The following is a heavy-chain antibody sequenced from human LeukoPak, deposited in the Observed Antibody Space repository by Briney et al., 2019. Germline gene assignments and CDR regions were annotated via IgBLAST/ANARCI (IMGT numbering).Heavy chain of an antibody. V-gene: IGHV4-34*01. CDR3: ARMSPRLRRLTLTTTKGFDY. CDR1: GGSFSVYY. Sequence: PSETLSLTCDAYGGSFSVYYWSWIRQPPGKGLEWIGEINDSGRTNYNPSLKSRVTISVDTSKNQFSLKLSSVTAADTAVYYCARMSPRLRRLTLTTTKGFDYWGQGTLVTVSS. D-gene: IGHD4-17*01. J-gene: IGHJ4*02. CDR2: INDSGRT.